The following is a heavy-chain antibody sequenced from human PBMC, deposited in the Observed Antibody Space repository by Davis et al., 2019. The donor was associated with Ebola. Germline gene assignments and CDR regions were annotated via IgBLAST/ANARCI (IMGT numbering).Heavy chain of an antibody. CDR2: IRSKANSYAT. Sequence: GGSLRLSCAASGFTFSGSAMHWVRQASGKGLEWVGRIRSKANSYATAYAASVKGRFTITRDDSKNPAYLQMNSLKTEDTAVYYCTRKKVSFCSSTSCYWLDYYGMDVWGQGTTVTVSS. V-gene: IGHV3-73*01. CDR3: TRKKVSFCSSTSCYWLDYYGMDV. J-gene: IGHJ6*02. CDR1: GFTFSGSA. D-gene: IGHD2-2*01.